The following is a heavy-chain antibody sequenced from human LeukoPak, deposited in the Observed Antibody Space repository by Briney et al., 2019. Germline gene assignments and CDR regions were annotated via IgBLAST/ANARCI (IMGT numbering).Heavy chain of an antibody. Sequence: GESLKISCKGSGYSFTSYCIGWVRQMPGKGLEWMGIIYPGDSDTRYSPSFQGQVTISADKSISTAYLQWSSLKASDTAMYYCARTSRGYSYGYSSLLLDYWGQGTLVTVSS. CDR3: ARTSRGYSYGYSSLLLDY. J-gene: IGHJ4*02. CDR2: IYPGDSDT. CDR1: GYSFTSYC. D-gene: IGHD5-18*01. V-gene: IGHV5-51*01.